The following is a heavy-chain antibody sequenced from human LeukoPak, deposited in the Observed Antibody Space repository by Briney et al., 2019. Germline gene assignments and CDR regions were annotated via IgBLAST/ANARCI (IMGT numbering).Heavy chain of an antibody. J-gene: IGHJ4*02. Sequence: SETLSLTCTVFGGSISSSSYYWGWIRQPPGKGLEWIGSIYYSGSTYYNPSLKSRVTISVDTSKNQFSLKLSSVTAADTAVYYCARVHYDSSGYYYGGLDYWGQGTLVTVSS. CDR2: IYYSGST. V-gene: IGHV4-39*01. CDR1: GGSISSSSYY. CDR3: ARVHYDSSGYYYGGLDY. D-gene: IGHD3-22*01.